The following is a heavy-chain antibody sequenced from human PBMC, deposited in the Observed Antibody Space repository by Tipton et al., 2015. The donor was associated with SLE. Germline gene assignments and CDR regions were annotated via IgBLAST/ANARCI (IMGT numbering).Heavy chain of an antibody. V-gene: IGHV4-59*11. CDR1: GGSISSHY. CDR2: IYYSGST. D-gene: IGHD6-6*01. Sequence: TLSLTCTVSGGSISSHYWSWIRQPPGKGLEWIGYIYYSGSTNYNPPLMSRVTISVDTSKNQFSLKLSSVTAADTAVYYCARLEEEVAFDIWGQGTMVTVSS. J-gene: IGHJ3*02. CDR3: ARLEEEVAFDI.